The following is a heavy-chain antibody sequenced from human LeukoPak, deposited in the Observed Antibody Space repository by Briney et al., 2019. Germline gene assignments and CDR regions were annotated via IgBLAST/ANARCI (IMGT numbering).Heavy chain of an antibody. CDR1: GFTFDDYA. Sequence: GGSLRLSCAASGFTFDDYAMHWVRQAPGKGLEWVSLIGWDGGSTYYADSVKGRFTISRDNSKNSLYLQMNSLRAEDTALYYCARDGGSGWFYFDYWGQGTLVTVSS. J-gene: IGHJ4*02. V-gene: IGHV3-43D*03. D-gene: IGHD6-19*01. CDR3: ARDGGSGWFYFDY. CDR2: IGWDGGST.